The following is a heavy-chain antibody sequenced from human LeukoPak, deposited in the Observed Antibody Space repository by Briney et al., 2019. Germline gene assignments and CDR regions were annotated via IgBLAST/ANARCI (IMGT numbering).Heavy chain of an antibody. CDR2: INPNSGGT. CDR3: ARENSQRYYDFWSGYTNWFDP. Sequence: APVKVSCKASGYTFTGYYMHWVRQAPGQGLEWMGWINPNSGGTNYAQKFQGRVTMTRDTSISTAYMELSRLRSGDTAVYYCARENSQRYYDFWSGYTNWFDPWGQGTLVTVSS. D-gene: IGHD3-3*01. J-gene: IGHJ5*02. CDR1: GYTFTGYY. V-gene: IGHV1-2*02.